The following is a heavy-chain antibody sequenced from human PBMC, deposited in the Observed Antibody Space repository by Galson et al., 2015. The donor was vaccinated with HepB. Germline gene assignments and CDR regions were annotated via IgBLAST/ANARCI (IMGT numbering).Heavy chain of an antibody. CDR2: IKQDGSEK. Sequence: SLRLSCAASGFTFSSYWMSWVRQAPGKGLEWVANIKQDGSEKYYVDSVKGRFTISRDNAKNSLYLQMNSLRAEDTAVYYCARKGGYCSGGSCYSTDWYFDLWGRGTLVTVSS. J-gene: IGHJ2*01. V-gene: IGHV3-7*03. D-gene: IGHD2-15*01. CDR1: GFTFSSYW. CDR3: ARKGGYCSGGSCYSTDWYFDL.